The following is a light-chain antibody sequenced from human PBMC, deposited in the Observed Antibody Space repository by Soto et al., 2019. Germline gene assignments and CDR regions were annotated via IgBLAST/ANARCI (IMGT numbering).Light chain of an antibody. CDR1: QGISSY. CDR3: QQCYMGWT. Sequence: AIQLTQSPSSLSASVGDRVTITCRASQGISSYLAWYQQKPGKAPKLLIYDASSLESGVPSGFSGSGSGTEFTLTISSLQPEDFGTYYCQQCYMGWTFGQGTKVDVK. CDR2: DAS. V-gene: IGKV1-13*02. J-gene: IGKJ1*01.